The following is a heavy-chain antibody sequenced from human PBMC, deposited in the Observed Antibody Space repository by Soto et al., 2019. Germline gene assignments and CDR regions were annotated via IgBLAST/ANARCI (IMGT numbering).Heavy chain of an antibody. V-gene: IGHV3-73*01. CDR1: GFSFSGYA. Sequence: EVQLVESGGGLVPPGGSLKLSCAASGFSFSGYAMHWVRQASGKGLEWIGRIRSKANNYATAYTASVRGRFTISRDDSKNMAYLEMNDLKTEDTAVYFCTSPRIAVAGMFWYFDLWGRGTLVTVSS. CDR2: IRSKANNYAT. J-gene: IGHJ2*01. D-gene: IGHD6-19*01. CDR3: TSPRIAVAGMFWYFDL.